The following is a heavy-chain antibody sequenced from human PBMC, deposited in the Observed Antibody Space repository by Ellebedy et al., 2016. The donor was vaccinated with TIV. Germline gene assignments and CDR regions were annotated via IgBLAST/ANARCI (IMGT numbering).Heavy chain of an antibody. Sequence: SGPTLVXPTPTLTLTCTFSGFSLSTSGMCVSWIRQPPGKALEWLARIDWDDDKYYSTSLKTRLTISKDTSKNQVVLTMTNMDPVDTATYYCARIRILRFLEWPGSFDPWGQGTLVTVSS. D-gene: IGHD3-3*01. V-gene: IGHV2-70*11. CDR2: IDWDDDK. CDR3: ARIRILRFLEWPGSFDP. J-gene: IGHJ5*02. CDR1: GFSLSTSGMC.